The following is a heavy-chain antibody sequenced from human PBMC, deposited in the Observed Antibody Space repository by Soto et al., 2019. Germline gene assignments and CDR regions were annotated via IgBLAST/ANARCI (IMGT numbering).Heavy chain of an antibody. CDR3: ASDSYGSLGLEY. CDR1: GGSISSGGYY. CDR2: IYYSGST. J-gene: IGHJ4*02. D-gene: IGHD5-18*01. Sequence: SETLSLTCTVSGGSISSGGYYWSRIRQHPRKGLEWIGDIYYSGSTYYNPSLKSRVTISVDTSKNQFSLKLSSVTAADTAVYYCASDSYGSLGLEYWGQGTLVT. V-gene: IGHV4-31*03.